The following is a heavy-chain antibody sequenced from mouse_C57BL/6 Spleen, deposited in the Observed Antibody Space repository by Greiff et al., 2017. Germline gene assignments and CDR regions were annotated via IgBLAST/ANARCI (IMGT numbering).Heavy chain of an antibody. CDR2: IDPSDSYT. D-gene: IGHD1-1*01. V-gene: IGHV1-59*01. CDR1: GYTFTSYW. J-gene: IGHJ2*01. Sequence: QVQLQQPGAELVRPGTSVKLSCKASGYTFTSYWMHWVKQRPGQGLEWIGVIDPSDSYTNYNQKFKGKATLTVDTSSSTAYMQLSSRTSEDSAVYYCARGATVVHFDYWGQGTTLTVSS. CDR3: ARGATVVHFDY.